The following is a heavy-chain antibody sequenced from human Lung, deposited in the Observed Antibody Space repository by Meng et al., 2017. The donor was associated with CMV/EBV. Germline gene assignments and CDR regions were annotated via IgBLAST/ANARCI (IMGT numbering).Heavy chain of an antibody. D-gene: IGHD6-13*01. CDR2: ISWDGGST. Sequence: ESXKISXAASGFTFDDYAMHWVRQAPGKGLEWVSLISWDGGSTYYADSVKGRFTISRDNSKNSLYLQMNSLRAEDTALYYCAKEYIAAAGTDYYYGMEVWGQGTTVTVSS. CDR1: GFTFDDYA. V-gene: IGHV3-43D*03. CDR3: AKEYIAAAGTDYYYGMEV. J-gene: IGHJ6*02.